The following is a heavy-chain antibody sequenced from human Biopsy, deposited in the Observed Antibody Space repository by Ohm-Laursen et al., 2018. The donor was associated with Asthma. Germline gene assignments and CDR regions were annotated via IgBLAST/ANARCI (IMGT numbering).Heavy chain of an antibody. D-gene: IGHD5-12*01. CDR2: IIPMFGTT. V-gene: IGHV1-69*13. CDR3: ARGYSGTDRIVYYYSGLEV. CDR1: GGTFSNYV. J-gene: IGHJ6*02. Sequence: ASVKVSCKASGGTFSNYVFSWVRQAPGQGLEWMGGIIPMFGTTKYTQKFQARVSITADEATSTVYMELSSLRSEDTAVYYCARGYSGTDRIVYYYSGLEVWGQGTTVTVSS.